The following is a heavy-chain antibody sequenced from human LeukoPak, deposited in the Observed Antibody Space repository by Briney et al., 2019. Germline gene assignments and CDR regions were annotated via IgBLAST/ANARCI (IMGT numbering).Heavy chain of an antibody. CDR3: ARDIRGDTAMVRGADY. J-gene: IGHJ4*02. D-gene: IGHD5-18*01. CDR2: INPNSGGT. Sequence: ASVKVSCKASGYTFTGYYMHWVRQAPGQGLEWMGWINPNSGGTNYAQKFQGRVTMTRDTSISTAYMELSRLRSDDTAVYCCARDIRGDTAMVRGADYWGQGTLVSVSS. V-gene: IGHV1-2*02. CDR1: GYTFTGYY.